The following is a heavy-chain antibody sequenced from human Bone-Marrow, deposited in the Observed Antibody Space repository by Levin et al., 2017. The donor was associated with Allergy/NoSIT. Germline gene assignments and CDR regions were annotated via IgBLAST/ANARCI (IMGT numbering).Heavy chain of an antibody. CDR2: IGASSIFT. CDR3: ARGGAPGAEEGFDY. D-gene: IGHD3-16*01. CDR1: GIPFSDYY. J-gene: IGHJ4*02. Sequence: GGSLRLSCAASGIPFSDYYMTWIRQAPGKGLEWVSSIGASSIFTHYADSVKGRFTISRDNAKRSLDLQMDSLKVEDTAIYYCARGGAPGAEEGFDYWGQGTLVIVSS. V-gene: IGHV3-11*05.